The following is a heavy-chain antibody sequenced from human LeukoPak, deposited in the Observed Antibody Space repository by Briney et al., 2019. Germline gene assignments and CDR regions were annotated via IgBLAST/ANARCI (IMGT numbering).Heavy chain of an antibody. V-gene: IGHV3-23*01. D-gene: IGHD6-19*01. CDR2: ISYSGANT. Sequence: GGSLRLSCAASGFTFSSSPMSWVRQAPGKGLEWVSGISYSGANTYYADAVKGRFTISRDNSKTTLYLYMNNLGVEDTAVYYCAQDRYSSPAGYWGQGTPVTVSS. CDR3: AQDRYSSPAGY. J-gene: IGHJ4*02. CDR1: GFTFSSSP.